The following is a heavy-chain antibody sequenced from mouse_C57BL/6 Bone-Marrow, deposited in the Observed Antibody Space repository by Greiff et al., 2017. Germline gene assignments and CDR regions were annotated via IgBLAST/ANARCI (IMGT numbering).Heavy chain of an antibody. Sequence: VQLLQPGAELVKPGASVKLSCKASGYTFTSYWITWVNPRPGQGLEWVGTIYPGSGSTNYPEKFKSQATLSVDTSSSTAYMQLSSLTSEDSAIYDCAKRDHAYWGQGTLVTVSA. D-gene: IGHD3-3*01. CDR1: GYTFTSYW. CDR3: AKRDHAY. J-gene: IGHJ3*01. V-gene: IGHV1-55*01. CDR2: IYPGSGST.